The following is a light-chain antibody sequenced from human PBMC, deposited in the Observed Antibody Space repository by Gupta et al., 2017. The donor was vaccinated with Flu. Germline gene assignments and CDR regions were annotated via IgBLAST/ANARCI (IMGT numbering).Light chain of an antibody. V-gene: IGKV1-33*01. J-gene: IGKJ4*01. Sequence: PSSLSASVGDRVTITCQASQDITNYLNWYQQKPGKAPKLLIYDASNVETGVPSRFSGSGSGTDFSFTISSLQPEDTATYYCQQYDNLPLTFGGGTKVEIK. CDR3: QQYDNLPLT. CDR1: QDITNY. CDR2: DAS.